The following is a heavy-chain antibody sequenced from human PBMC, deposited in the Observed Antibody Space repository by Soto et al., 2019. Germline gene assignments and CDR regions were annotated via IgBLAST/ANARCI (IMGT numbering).Heavy chain of an antibody. CDR3: ARARLYYDSSGWVDY. CDR2: IIPIFGTA. Sequence: SVKVSCKASGGTFSSYAISWVRQAPGQGLEWMGGIIPIFGTANYAQKFQGRVTITADESTSTAYMELSSLRSEDTAVYYCARARLYYDSSGWVDYWGQGTLVTVSS. J-gene: IGHJ4*02. CDR1: GGTFSSYA. V-gene: IGHV1-69*13. D-gene: IGHD3-22*01.